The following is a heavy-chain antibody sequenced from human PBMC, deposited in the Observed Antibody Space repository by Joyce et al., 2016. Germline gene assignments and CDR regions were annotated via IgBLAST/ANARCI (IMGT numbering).Heavy chain of an antibody. CDR3: ATGGGMDV. V-gene: IGHV3-7*01. CDR2: IKPDGSEK. J-gene: IGHJ6*02. CDR1: GFTFSTTW. Sequence: EVQLVESGGGLVQPGGSLRLSCAASGFTFSTTWMTWVRQYPGKGPEGVANIKPDGSEKYYVGSVKGRFTISRDNAKNSLSLLMNSLRVDDTAVYYCATGGGMDVWGQGTTVTVSS.